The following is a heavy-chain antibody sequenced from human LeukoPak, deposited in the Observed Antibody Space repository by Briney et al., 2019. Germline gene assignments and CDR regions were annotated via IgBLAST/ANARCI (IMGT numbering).Heavy chain of an antibody. CDR2: IYTSGST. V-gene: IGHV4-61*02. CDR3: ARDVYGGNSQHYFDY. Sequence: PSETLSLTCTVSGGSISSGSYYWSWIRQPAGKGLEWIGRIYTSGSTNYNPSLKSRVTISVDTSKNQFSLKLSSVTAADTAVYYCARDVYGGNSQHYFDYWGQGTLVTVSS. D-gene: IGHD4-23*01. J-gene: IGHJ4*02. CDR1: GGSISSGSYY.